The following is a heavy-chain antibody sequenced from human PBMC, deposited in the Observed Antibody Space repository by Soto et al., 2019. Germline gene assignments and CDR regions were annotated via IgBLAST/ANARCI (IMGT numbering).Heavy chain of an antibody. CDR2: ISAYNGNT. V-gene: IGHV1-18*01. CDR3: ARSRVVVLAAIDAFDI. J-gene: IGHJ3*02. CDR1: GYTFTSYG. D-gene: IGHD2-2*01. Sequence: GASVKVSCKASGYTFTSYGISWVRQAPGQGLEWMGWISAYNGNTNYAQKLQGRVTMTTDTSTSTAYMELRSLRSDDTAVYYCARSRVVVLAAIDAFDIWGQGTIVTVSS.